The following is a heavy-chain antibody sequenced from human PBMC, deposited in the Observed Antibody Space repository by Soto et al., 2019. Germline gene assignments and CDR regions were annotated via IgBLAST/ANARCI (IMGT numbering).Heavy chain of an antibody. V-gene: IGHV1-69*01. CDR2: IIPIIGPA. CDR1: GGTFTYYG. CDR3: ARELGTKIAGPPRRETDGWLDH. D-gene: IGHD3-22*01. J-gene: IGHJ5*02. Sequence: QVQLVQYGAEVKRPGSSVKLSCKASGGTFTYYGISWVRQAPGQGLEWMGGIIPIIGPATYAQKFQGRLTITADQSTSTAYMELSSLGCEVTALYYCARELGTKIAGPPRRETDGWLDHWGQGTLVIVS.